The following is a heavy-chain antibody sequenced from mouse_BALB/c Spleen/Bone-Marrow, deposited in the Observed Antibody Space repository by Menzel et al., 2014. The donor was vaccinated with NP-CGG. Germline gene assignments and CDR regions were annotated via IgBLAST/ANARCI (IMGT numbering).Heavy chain of an antibody. CDR1: GVDFSRYW. D-gene: IGHD1-1*01. Sequence: AGGGVDFSRYWMSWVRQAPGKGLDWIVEINPDSSTINYTPSLKDIFIISRDNAKNTLYLQMSKLRSEDTALYYCARLNYYGNLFVWGAGTTVTVSS. CDR3: ARLNYYGNLFV. CDR2: INPDSSTI. V-gene: IGHV4-1*02. J-gene: IGHJ1*01.